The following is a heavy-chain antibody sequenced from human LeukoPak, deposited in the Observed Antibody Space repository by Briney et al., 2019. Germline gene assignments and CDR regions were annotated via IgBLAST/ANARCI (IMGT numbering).Heavy chain of an antibody. Sequence: SETLSLTCTVSGGSISSYYWSWIRQPAGKGLEWIGRIYTSGSTNYNPSLKSRVTMSVDTSKNQFSLKLSFVTAADTAVYYCARTYYYDSSGYHPWAFDIWGQGTMVTVSS. CDR2: IYTSGST. J-gene: IGHJ3*02. V-gene: IGHV4-4*07. D-gene: IGHD3-22*01. CDR1: GGSISSYY. CDR3: ARTYYYDSSGYHPWAFDI.